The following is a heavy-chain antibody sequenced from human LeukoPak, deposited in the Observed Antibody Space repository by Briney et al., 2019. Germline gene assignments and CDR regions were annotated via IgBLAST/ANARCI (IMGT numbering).Heavy chain of an antibody. J-gene: IGHJ4*01. D-gene: IGHD3-16*01. V-gene: IGHV3-23*01. Sequence: GGSLRLSCAASGFTFSSYAMSWVRQAPGKGLEWVSAISGSGGSTYYADSVKGRFTISRDNSKNTLYLQMNSLRAEDTAVYYCAKGRPAFGGVNAKYFGYWGQGTLVTGSS. CDR3: AKGRPAFGGVNAKYFGY. CDR1: GFTFSSYA. CDR2: ISGSGGST.